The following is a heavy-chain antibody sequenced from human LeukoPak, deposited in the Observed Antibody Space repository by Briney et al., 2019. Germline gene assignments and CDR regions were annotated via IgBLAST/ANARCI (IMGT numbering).Heavy chain of an antibody. J-gene: IGHJ4*02. V-gene: IGHV3-23*01. CDR3: AKPDTYYYDSSGYYY. Sequence: GGSLRLSCAASGFTFSSYAMSWVRRAPGKGLEWVSAISGSGGSTYYADSVKGRFTISRDNSKNTLYLQMNSLRAEDTAVYYCAKPDTYYYDSSGYYYWGQGTLVTVSS. CDR1: GFTFSSYA. CDR2: ISGSGGST. D-gene: IGHD3-22*01.